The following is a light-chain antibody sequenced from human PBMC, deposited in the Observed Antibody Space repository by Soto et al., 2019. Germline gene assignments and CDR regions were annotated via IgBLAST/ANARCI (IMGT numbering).Light chain of an antibody. V-gene: IGLV4-69*01. CDR1: SGHSSYA. Sequence: QSVLTQSPSASDSLGASVKLTCTLSSGHSSYAIAWHQQQPEKGPRYLMKLNSDGSHSKGDGIPDRFSGSSSGAERYLTISSLQSEDEADYYCQTWGTGMGVFGVGTKLPVL. CDR2: LNSDGSH. CDR3: QTWGTGMGV. J-gene: IGLJ3*02.